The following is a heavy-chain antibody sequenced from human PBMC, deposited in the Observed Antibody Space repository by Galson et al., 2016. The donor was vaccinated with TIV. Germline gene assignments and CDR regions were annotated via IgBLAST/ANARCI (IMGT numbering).Heavy chain of an antibody. Sequence: SVKVSCKASGYTFSYFGISWVRQAPGQGLEWLGWISAYSGATKYAQKVQGRVTLTTDTSTSTAYLELRSLRFDDTAVYYCARDHPPDGEALTGYSPLNYYALYLWGQGTTVTVSS. D-gene: IGHD3-9*01. V-gene: IGHV1-18*04. CDR3: ARDHPPDGEALTGYSPLNYYALYL. CDR2: ISAYSGAT. J-gene: IGHJ6*02. CDR1: GYTFSYFG.